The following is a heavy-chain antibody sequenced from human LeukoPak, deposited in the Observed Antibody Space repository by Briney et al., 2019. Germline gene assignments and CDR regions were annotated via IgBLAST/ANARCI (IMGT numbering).Heavy chain of an antibody. V-gene: IGHV3-21*01. J-gene: IGHJ4*02. CDR2: ISSSSSYI. D-gene: IGHD2-21*02. CDR3: ARGDIVVVTANFDY. Sequence: GGSLRLSCAASGFTFSSYSMNWVRQAPGKGLEWVSSISSSSSYIYYADSVKGRFTISRDNAKNSLYLQMNSLRAEDTAVYYCARGDIVVVTANFDYWGQGTLVTVS. CDR1: GFTFSSYS.